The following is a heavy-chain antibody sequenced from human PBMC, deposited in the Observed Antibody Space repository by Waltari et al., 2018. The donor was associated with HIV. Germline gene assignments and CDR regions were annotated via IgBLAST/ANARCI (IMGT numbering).Heavy chain of an antibody. V-gene: IGHV1-24*01. D-gene: IGHD3-10*01. CDR1: GHTLSELS. Sequence: QVQLVQSGAEVKKPGASVKVSCKVSGHTLSELSMHWVRQVPGKGLEWMGNFDPEDDETIYARKFQGRVTMTEDTSADTAYMELSSLTSGDTAVYYCATDFSGMVRAYSYYSLDVWGQGTTVTVSS. J-gene: IGHJ6*02. CDR3: ATDFSGMVRAYSYYSLDV. CDR2: FDPEDDET.